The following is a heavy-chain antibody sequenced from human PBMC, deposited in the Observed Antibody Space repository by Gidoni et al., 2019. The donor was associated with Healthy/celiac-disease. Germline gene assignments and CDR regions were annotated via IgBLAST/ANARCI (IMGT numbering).Heavy chain of an antibody. D-gene: IGHD3-3*01. J-gene: IGHJ5*02. CDR2: IWYDGSNK. Sequence: QVQLVESGGGVVQPGRSLRLSCAASGFTFSSYGMPWVRQAPGKGLEWVAVIWYDGSNKYYADSVKGRFTISRDNSKNTLYLQMNSLRAEDTAVYYCARENYDFWSGYYRISWFDPWGQGTLVTVSS. CDR1: GFTFSSYG. V-gene: IGHV3-33*01. CDR3: ARENYDFWSGYYRISWFDP.